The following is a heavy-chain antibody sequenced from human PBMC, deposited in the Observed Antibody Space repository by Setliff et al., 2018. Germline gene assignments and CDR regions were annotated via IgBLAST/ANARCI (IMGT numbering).Heavy chain of an antibody. Sequence: ASVKVSCEVSGYTISSYPLNWVRQAPGQGLEWMGWINTKTATPSYAQGFTGRFVFSLDTSASTAHLQIDSLTSEDTAVYYCARDLPTEYETIRETFDVWGQGTKVT. CDR1: GYTISSYP. CDR2: INTKTATP. J-gene: IGHJ3*01. D-gene: IGHD2-21*01. CDR3: ARDLPTEYETIRETFDV. V-gene: IGHV7-4-1*01.